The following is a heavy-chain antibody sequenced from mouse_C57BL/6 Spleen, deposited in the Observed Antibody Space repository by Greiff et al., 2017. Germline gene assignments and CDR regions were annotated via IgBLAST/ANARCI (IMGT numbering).Heavy chain of an antibody. CDR3: AIKVYGNYLDY. V-gene: IGHV1-74*01. CDR1: GYTFTSYW. D-gene: IGHD2-1*01. CDR2: IHPSDSAT. J-gene: IGHJ2*01. Sequence: QVQLQQPGAELVKPGASVKVSCKASGYTFTSYWMHWVKQSPGQGLEWIGRIHPSDSATNYNQKFKGKATLTVDKSSSTAYMQLSSLTSEDSAVYYCAIKVYGNYLDYWGQGTTLTVSS.